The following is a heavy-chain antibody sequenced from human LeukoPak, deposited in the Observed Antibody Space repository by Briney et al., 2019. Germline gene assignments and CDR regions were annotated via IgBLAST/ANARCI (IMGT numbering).Heavy chain of an antibody. Sequence: VGSLRLSCAASGFTFSGPAMHWVRQASGKGLEWVGRIRSKANSYATAYAASVKGRFTISRDDSKNTAYLQMNSLKTEDTAVYYCTRPLISDYGDYVNYWGQGTLVTVSS. V-gene: IGHV3-73*01. CDR1: GFTFSGPA. CDR3: TRPLISDYGDYVNY. CDR2: IRSKANSYAT. D-gene: IGHD4-17*01. J-gene: IGHJ4*02.